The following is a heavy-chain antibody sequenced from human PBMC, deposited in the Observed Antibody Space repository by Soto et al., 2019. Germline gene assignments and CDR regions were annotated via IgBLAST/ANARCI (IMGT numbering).Heavy chain of an antibody. CDR1: GYTLTELS. Sequence: ASVKVSCKVSGYTLTELSMHWVRQAPGKGLEWMGGFDPEDGETIYAQKFQGRVTMTEDTSTDTAYMELSSLRSEDTAVYYCAAYYTSCYFGYGDCDEYFKHWGQGTLVSVSS. J-gene: IGHJ1*01. D-gene: IGHD2-2*01. CDR3: AAYYTSCYFGYGDCDEYFKH. V-gene: IGHV1-24*01. CDR2: FDPEDGET.